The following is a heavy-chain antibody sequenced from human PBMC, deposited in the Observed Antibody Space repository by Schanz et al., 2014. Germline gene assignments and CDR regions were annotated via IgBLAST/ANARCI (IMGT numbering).Heavy chain of an antibody. J-gene: IGHJ4*02. CDR3: ARDLVGDFDL. Sequence: QVQLVQSGPEVKKPGASVRVSCKASGYTFTGHYMHWIRQTPGRGFEWIGRINPNLGDTDYAQKFQGRVTMTRDTSITTVYMTMSGLTSDDTALYHCARDLVGDFDLWGQGTLVTVSS. D-gene: IGHD1-26*01. CDR1: GYTFTGHY. V-gene: IGHV1-2*06. CDR2: INPNLGDT.